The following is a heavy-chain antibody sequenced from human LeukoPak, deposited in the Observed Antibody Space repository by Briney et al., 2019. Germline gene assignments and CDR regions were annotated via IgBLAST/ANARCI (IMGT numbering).Heavy chain of an antibody. Sequence: GGSLRLSCAASGFTFSNAWMTWVRQAPGKGLEWVGHIKSKTDGGTTDYAAPVKGRFTISRDNSKNTLYLEMNSLRAEDTAVYYCAKDIGSYYDYWGQGILVTVSS. CDR2: IKSKTDGGTT. CDR1: GFTFSNAW. V-gene: IGHV3-15*01. CDR3: AKDIGSYYDY. D-gene: IGHD3-10*01. J-gene: IGHJ4*02.